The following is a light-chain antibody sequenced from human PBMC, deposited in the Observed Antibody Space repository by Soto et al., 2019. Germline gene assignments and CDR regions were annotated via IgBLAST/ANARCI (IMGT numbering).Light chain of an antibody. Sequence: DIVTTQSPDSLAVSLGERATINCKSSQNVLSTSNNRNYLAWYQHKPGQPPQLLVSWASTRDSVVPDRFSGSGSGTDFTLTISSLQAEDAAVYYCQQYYTTPHTFGQGTKVEI. CDR1: QNVLSTSNNRNY. V-gene: IGKV4-1*01. CDR2: WAS. J-gene: IGKJ1*01. CDR3: QQYYTTPHT.